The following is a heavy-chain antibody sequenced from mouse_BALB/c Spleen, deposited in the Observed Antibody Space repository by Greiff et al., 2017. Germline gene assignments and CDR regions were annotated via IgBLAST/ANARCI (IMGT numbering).Heavy chain of an antibody. CDR3: TRLPMITTRGYAMDY. CDR2: IRLKSNNYAT. Sequence: EVKLVESGGGLVQPGGSMKLSCVASGFTFSNYWMNWVRQSPAKGLEWVAEIRLKSNNYATHYAESVKGRFTISRDDSKSSVYLQMNNLRAEDTGIYYCTRLPMITTRGYAMDYWGQGTSVTVSS. V-gene: IGHV6-6*02. D-gene: IGHD2-4*01. J-gene: IGHJ4*01. CDR1: GFTFSNYW.